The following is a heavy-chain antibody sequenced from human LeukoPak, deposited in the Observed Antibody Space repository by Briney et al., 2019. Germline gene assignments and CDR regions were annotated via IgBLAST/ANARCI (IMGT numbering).Heavy chain of an antibody. CDR3: ARHLRSMVRGVITTYYYYGMDV. V-gene: IGHV4-59*08. CDR1: GGSISSYY. D-gene: IGHD3-10*01. CDR2: IYYSGST. Sequence: SETLSLTCTVSGGSISSYYWSWIRQPPGKGLEWIGYIYYSGSTNYNPSLKSRVTISVDTSKNQFSLKLSSVTAADTAVYYCARHLRSMVRGVITTYYYYGMDVRGQGTTVTVSS. J-gene: IGHJ6*02.